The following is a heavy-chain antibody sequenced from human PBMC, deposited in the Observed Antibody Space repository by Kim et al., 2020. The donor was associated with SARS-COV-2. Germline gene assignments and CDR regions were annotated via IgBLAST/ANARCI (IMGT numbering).Heavy chain of an antibody. CDR1: GFTFSSYA. CDR3: ARHEVPAAMDY. Sequence: GGSLRLSCAASGFTFSSYAMHWVRQAPGKGLEWVAVISYDGSNKYYADSVKGRFTISRDNSKNTLYLQMNSLRAEDTAVYYCARHEVPAAMDYWGQGTLVTVSS. V-gene: IGHV3-30*04. J-gene: IGHJ4*02. D-gene: IGHD2-2*01. CDR2: ISYDGSNK.